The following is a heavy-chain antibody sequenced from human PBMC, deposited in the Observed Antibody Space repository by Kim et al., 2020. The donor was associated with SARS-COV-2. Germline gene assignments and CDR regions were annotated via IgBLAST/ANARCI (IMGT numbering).Heavy chain of an antibody. CDR2: IIPIFGTA. CDR1: GGTFSSYA. V-gene: IGHV1-69*13. D-gene: IGHD6-19*01. J-gene: IGHJ4*02. Sequence: LVKVSCKASGGTFSSYAISWVQQAPGQGLEWMGRIIPIFGTANYAQKFQGRVMITADESTSTPYMELSSLRSEDTAVYYCARAPSSGCIVYWGQGTLVT. CDR3: ARAPSSGCIVY.